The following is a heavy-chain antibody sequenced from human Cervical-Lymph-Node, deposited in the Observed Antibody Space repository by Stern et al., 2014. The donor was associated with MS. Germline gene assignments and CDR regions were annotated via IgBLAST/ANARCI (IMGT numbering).Heavy chain of an antibody. V-gene: IGHV4-59*01. D-gene: IGHD1-1*01. Sequence: QVQLQESGPGLVKPSETLSLTCPMSGGSISTYYWSWIRQPPGKGLEYIGYGYYSGTTMYNPSLKSRVTISVDTSKMQFSLKLSSVSAADTAVYYCARGLRVVRPAGTTSYFDTWGQGTLVTVSS. CDR1: GGSISTYY. J-gene: IGHJ5*02. CDR3: ARGLRVVRPAGTTSYFDT. CDR2: GYYSGTT.